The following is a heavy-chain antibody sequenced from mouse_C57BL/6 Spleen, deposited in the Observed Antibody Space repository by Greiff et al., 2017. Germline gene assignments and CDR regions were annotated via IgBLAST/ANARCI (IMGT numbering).Heavy chain of an antibody. Sequence: QVQLQQSGPGLVAPSPSLSITCTVSGFSLTSYGVHWVRQPPGKGLEWLVVIWSDGSTTYNSALKSRLSISKDNTKAQVFLTMHSLQTDDAAMYYCARHDYDYGFAYWGQGTLVTVSA. J-gene: IGHJ3*01. D-gene: IGHD2-4*01. CDR3: ARHDYDYGFAY. CDR1: GFSLTSYG. CDR2: IWSDGST. V-gene: IGHV2-6-1*01.